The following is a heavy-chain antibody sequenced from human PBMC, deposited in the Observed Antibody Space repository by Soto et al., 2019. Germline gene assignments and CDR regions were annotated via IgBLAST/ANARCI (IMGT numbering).Heavy chain of an antibody. J-gene: IGHJ4*02. D-gene: IGHD4-4*01. Sequence: GGSLRLSCAASGFVFSDSNMNWVRQAPGKGLEWISYISSSSGTIFYADSVKGRFTVSRDNAKNSLFLQTNSLRDEDTAVYYCAREMTTVGPFDYWGQGTLVTVSS. CDR3: AREMTTVGPFDY. CDR2: ISSSSGTI. V-gene: IGHV3-48*02. CDR1: GFVFSDSN.